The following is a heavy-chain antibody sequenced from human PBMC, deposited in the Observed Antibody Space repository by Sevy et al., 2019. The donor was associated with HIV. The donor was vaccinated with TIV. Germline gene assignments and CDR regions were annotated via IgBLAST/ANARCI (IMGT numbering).Heavy chain of an antibody. CDR2: IIPIFGTA. V-gene: IGHV1-69*13. D-gene: IGHD2-2*01. J-gene: IGHJ6*02. CDR3: ARGGTSCHEGCPSALKYYYYYYGMDV. CDR1: GGTFSSYA. Sequence: ASVKVSCKASGGTFSSYAIIWVRQAPGQGLEWMGGIIPIFGTANYAQKFQGRVTITADESTSTAYMELSSLRSEDTAVYYCARGGTSCHEGCPSALKYYYYYYGMDVWGQGTTVTVSS.